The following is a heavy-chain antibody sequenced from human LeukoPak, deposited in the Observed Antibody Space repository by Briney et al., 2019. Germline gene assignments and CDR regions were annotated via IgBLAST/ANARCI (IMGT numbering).Heavy chain of an antibody. Sequence: PGESLRLSCAASGFAFNTYSMNWVRQAPGKGLEWVSFIFSSSTYIYYTDSVKGRFTISRDNARNSLYLQMDNLRAEDTGVYYCARDFYDGFALDYWGQGTLVTVSS. J-gene: IGHJ4*02. CDR1: GFAFNTYS. CDR2: IFSSSTYI. D-gene: IGHD2/OR15-2a*01. V-gene: IGHV3-21*03. CDR3: ARDFYDGFALDY.